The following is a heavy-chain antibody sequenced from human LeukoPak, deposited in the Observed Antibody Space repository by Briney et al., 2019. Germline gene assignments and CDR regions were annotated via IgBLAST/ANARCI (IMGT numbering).Heavy chain of an antibody. D-gene: IGHD3-22*01. CDR3: AKVGNHYDSSGWYYFDY. CDR2: ISYDGSNK. CDR1: GFTFSSYG. J-gene: IGHJ4*02. V-gene: IGHV3-30*18. Sequence: PGGSLRLSCAASGFTFSSYGMHWVRQAPGKGLEWVAVISYDGSNKYYADSVKGRFTISRDNSKNTLYLQMNSLRAEDTAVYYCAKVGNHYDSSGWYYFDYWGQGTLVTVSS.